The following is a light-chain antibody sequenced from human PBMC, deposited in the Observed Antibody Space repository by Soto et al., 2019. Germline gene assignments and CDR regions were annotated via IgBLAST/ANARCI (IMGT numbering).Light chain of an antibody. CDR3: QSYDSSLALARV. V-gene: IGLV1-40*01. CDR2: SNN. J-gene: IGLJ1*01. CDR1: SSNIGAGYD. Sequence: QSVLTQPPSVSGAPGQRVTITCTGSSSNIGAGYDVHWYQQLPGTAPKLLISSNNNRPSGVPDRFSVSKSGTSASLAITRLQPEDEADYYCQSYDSSLALARVFGTGTKLTVL.